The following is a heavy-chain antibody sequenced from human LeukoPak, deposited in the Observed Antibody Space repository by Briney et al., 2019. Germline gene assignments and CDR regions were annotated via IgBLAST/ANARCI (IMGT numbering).Heavy chain of an antibody. CDR3: ARARDGYNLNWFDP. J-gene: IGHJ5*02. CDR2: IIPILGIA. CDR1: GGTFSSYT. V-gene: IGHV1-69*02. D-gene: IGHD5-24*01. Sequence: ASVKVSCKASGGTFSSYTISWVRQARGQGLEWMGRIIPILGIANYAQKFQGRVTITADKSTSTAYMELSSLRSEDTAVYYCARARDGYNLNWFDPWGQGTLVTVSS.